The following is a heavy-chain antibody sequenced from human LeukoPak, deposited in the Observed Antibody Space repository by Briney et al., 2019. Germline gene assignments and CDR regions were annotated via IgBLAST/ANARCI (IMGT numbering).Heavy chain of an antibody. J-gene: IGHJ4*02. CDR2: ISGSGGST. D-gene: IGHD2-15*01. V-gene: IGHV3-23*01. Sequence: GGSLRLSCAASGFTFNSYAMSWVRQAPGKGLEWVSAISGSGGSTYYADSVKGRFTISRDNSKNTLYLQMNSLRAEDTAAYYCAKDGPLSPYCSGGSCYLNWGQGTLVTVSS. CDR3: AKDGPLSPYCSGGSCYLN. CDR1: GFTFNSYA.